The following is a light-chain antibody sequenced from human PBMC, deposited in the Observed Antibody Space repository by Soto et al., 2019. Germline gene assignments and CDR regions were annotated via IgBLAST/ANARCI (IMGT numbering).Light chain of an antibody. CDR3: ASWDDSLEGVV. CDR1: SSNIGGNA. V-gene: IGLV1-44*01. Sequence: QSVVTQPPSASGTPGQRLIISCSGSSSNIGGNAVNWYQQVPGTAPKLLIYSHNQRPSGVPDRFSASKSGTTASLAISGLQSEDEADYYCASWDDSLEGVVFGGGTKVTVL. J-gene: IGLJ2*01. CDR2: SHN.